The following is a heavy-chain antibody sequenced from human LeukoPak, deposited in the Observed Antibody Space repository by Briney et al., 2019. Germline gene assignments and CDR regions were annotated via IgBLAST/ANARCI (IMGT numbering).Heavy chain of an antibody. Sequence: ASVKVSCKASGGTFSSYAISWVRQAPGQGLEWMGGIILIFGTANYAQKFQGRVTITTDESTSTAYMELSSLRSEDTAVYYCARSSDYDFWSGYYSPPYYYYYMDVWGKGTTVTVSS. CDR3: ARSSDYDFWSGYYSPPYYYYYMDV. CDR1: GGTFSSYA. V-gene: IGHV1-69*05. J-gene: IGHJ6*03. D-gene: IGHD3-3*01. CDR2: IILIFGTA.